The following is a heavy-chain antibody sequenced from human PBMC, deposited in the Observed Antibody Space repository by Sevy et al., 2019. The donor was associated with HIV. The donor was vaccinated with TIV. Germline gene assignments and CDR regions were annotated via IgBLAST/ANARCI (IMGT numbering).Heavy chain of an antibody. Sequence: GGFLRLSCAASGFTFSSYGMHWVRQAPGKGLEWVAVIWYDGSNKYYADSVKGRFTISRDNSKNTLYLQMNSLRAEDTAVYYCARDRYYYSSGYYFDYWGQGTLVTVSS. J-gene: IGHJ4*02. CDR3: ARDRYYYSSGYYFDY. CDR2: IWYDGSNK. V-gene: IGHV3-33*01. CDR1: GFTFSSYG. D-gene: IGHD3-22*01.